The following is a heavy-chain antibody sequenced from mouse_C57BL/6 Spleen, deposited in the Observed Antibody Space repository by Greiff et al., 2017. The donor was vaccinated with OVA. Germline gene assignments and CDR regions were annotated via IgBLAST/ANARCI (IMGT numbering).Heavy chain of an antibody. J-gene: IGHJ4*01. CDR1: GYTFTSYG. CDR2: IYPRSGNT. V-gene: IGHV1-81*01. CDR3: ARFTTVVPYDARDY. Sequence: VQLQQSGAELARPGASVKLSCKASGYTFTSYGISWVKQRTGQGLEWIGEIYPRSGNTYYNEKFKGKATLTADKSSSTAYMELRSLTSEDSAGDFCARFTTVVPYDARDYWGQGTSVTVSS. D-gene: IGHD1-1*01.